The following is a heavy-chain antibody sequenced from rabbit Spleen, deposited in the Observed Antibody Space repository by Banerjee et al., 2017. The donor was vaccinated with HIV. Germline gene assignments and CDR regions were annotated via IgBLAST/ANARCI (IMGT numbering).Heavy chain of an antibody. D-gene: IGHD1-1*01. CDR2: IYARGGLT. V-gene: IGHV1S45*01. Sequence: QEQLEESGGGIVKPGGSLRLTCQASGFSVSTNYWICWVRQAPGKGLELIACIYARGGLTWYASWATGRFTISKASSTAVTLQMTRLTAADTATYFCARGTSSRGYYSGSLSLWGQGTLVTVS. CDR3: ARGTSSRGYYSGSLSL. CDR1: GFSVSTNYW. J-gene: IGHJ3*01.